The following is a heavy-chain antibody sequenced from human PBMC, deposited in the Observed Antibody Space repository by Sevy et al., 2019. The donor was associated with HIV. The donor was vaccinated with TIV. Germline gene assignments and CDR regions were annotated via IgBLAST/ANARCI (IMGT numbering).Heavy chain of an antibody. CDR2: IYYSGST. J-gene: IGHJ4*02. Sequence: SETLSLTCTVSGGSISSSSYYWGWIRQPPGKGLEWIGSIYYSGSTYYNPSLKSRVTISVDTSKNQFSQKLSSVTAADTAVYYCADVDGEFVDYWGQGTLVTVSS. CDR1: GGSISSSSYY. CDR3: ADVDGEFVDY. V-gene: IGHV4-39*01. D-gene: IGHD3-10*01.